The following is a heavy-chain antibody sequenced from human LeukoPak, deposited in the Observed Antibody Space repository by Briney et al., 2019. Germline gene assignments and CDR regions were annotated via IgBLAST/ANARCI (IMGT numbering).Heavy chain of an antibody. CDR2: IYSGGST. CDR1: GASMTTNW. V-gene: IGHV4-59*01. J-gene: IGHJ3*02. CDR3: ATSRGGARDVLDI. D-gene: IGHD3-10*01. Sequence: SETLSLTCTVSGASMTTNWWTWVRQPPGKGLEYIGYIYSGGSTNYNPALKSRVTMSLDTSKNQFSLKMTSVTAADTAMYYCATSRGGARDVLDIWGQGTMVTVSA.